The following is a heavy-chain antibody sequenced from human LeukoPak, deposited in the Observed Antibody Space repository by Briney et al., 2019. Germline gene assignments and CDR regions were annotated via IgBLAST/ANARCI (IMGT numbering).Heavy chain of an antibody. Sequence: GGSLRLSCAASGFTFSSYSMNWVRQAPGKGLEWVSYISSSSSTIYYADSVKGRFTISRDNSKNTLYLQMNSLRAEDTAVYYCARGPDPEYFHHWGQGTLVTVSS. V-gene: IGHV3-48*01. CDR2: ISSSSSTI. J-gene: IGHJ1*01. D-gene: IGHD1-14*01. CDR3: ARGPDPEYFHH. CDR1: GFTFSSYS.